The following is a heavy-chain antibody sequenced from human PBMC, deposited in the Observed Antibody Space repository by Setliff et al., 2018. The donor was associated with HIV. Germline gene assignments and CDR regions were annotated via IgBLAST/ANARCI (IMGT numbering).Heavy chain of an antibody. V-gene: IGHV3-23*01. J-gene: IGHJ4*02. CDR3: AKSQTSPPLYYFDY. CDR2: ISGPGGNT. CDR1: GFTFSSNS. Sequence: PGGSLRLSCAASGFTFSSNSMTWVRQAPGKGLEWVSGISGPGGNTYYADSVKGRFTISRDNSENTLQLHMSSLRAEDTAMYYCAKSQTSPPLYYFDYWGQGILVTVSS.